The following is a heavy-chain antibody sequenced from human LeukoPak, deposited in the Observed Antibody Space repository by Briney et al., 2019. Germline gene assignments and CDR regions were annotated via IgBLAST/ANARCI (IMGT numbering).Heavy chain of an antibody. Sequence: GSLRLSCAASGFTFSSYGLSWIRQPPGKGLEWIGEINHSGSTNYNPSLKSLVTISVDTSKNQFSLKLSSVTAADTAVYYCARRGSGYSSSWYPSIHFQHWGQGTLVTVSS. CDR3: ARRGSGYSSSWYPSIHFQH. J-gene: IGHJ1*01. V-gene: IGHV4-34*01. CDR2: INHSGST. D-gene: IGHD6-13*01. CDR1: GFTFSSYG.